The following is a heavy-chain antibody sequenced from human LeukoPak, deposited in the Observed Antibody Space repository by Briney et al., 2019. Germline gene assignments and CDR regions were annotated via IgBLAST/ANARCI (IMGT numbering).Heavy chain of an antibody. CDR2: ISAYNGNT. V-gene: IGHV1-18*04. J-gene: IGHJ4*02. Sequence: ASVKVSYKASGYTFTIYGISWVRQAPGQGLEGMGWISAYNGNTNYAQKLQGRVTMTTDTSTSTAYMELRSLRSDDTAVCYCARDPYGSGSYYNSLFEYWGQGTLVTVSS. CDR3: ARDPYGSGSYYNSLFEY. D-gene: IGHD3-10*01. CDR1: GYTFTIYG.